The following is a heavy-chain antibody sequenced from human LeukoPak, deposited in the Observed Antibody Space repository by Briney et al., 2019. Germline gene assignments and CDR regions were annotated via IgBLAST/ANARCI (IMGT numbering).Heavy chain of an antibody. CDR1: GYTFTSNG. CDR3: ARDNDLDAFSI. D-gene: IGHD2-21*02. J-gene: IGHJ3*02. CDR2: ISAYSGNT. V-gene: IGHV1-18*01. Sequence: ASVKVSCKASGYTFTSNGITWVRQAPGQGLEWMGWISAYSGNTNYARKLQGRVTMTTDTSTSTAYMELRSLRSDDTAVYYCARDNDLDAFSIWGQGTMVTVSS.